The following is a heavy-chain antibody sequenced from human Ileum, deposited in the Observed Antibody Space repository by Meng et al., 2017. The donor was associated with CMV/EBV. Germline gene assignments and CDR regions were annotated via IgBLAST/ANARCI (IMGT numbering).Heavy chain of an antibody. J-gene: IGHJ4*02. Sequence: GGSLRLSCAASGFSFTSYEFNWVRQAPGKGLEWVSYIATGDRFGARTTYYADSVKGRFTISRDDAKNSLYLQMNSLRAEDTAMYFCVRFMAGWYYFEYWGQGTLVTVSS. V-gene: IGHV3-48*03. CDR1: GFSFTSYE. D-gene: IGHD6-19*01. CDR3: VRFMAGWYYFEY. CDR2: IATGDRFGARTT.